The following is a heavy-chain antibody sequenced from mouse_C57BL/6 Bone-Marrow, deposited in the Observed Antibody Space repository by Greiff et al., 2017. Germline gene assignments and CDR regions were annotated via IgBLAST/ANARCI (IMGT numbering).Heavy chain of an antibody. CDR3: ARNGNWDYFDY. V-gene: IGHV2-2*01. CDR1: GFSLTSYG. Sequence: QVQLKQSGPGLVQPSQSLSITCTVSGFSLTSYGVHWVRQSPGKGLEWLGVIWRGGSTDYNAAFISRMSISKDNSKSQVFFKMNSLQADDTAIYYCARNGNWDYFDYWGQGTTLTVSS. CDR2: IWRGGST. D-gene: IGHD4-1*01. J-gene: IGHJ2*01.